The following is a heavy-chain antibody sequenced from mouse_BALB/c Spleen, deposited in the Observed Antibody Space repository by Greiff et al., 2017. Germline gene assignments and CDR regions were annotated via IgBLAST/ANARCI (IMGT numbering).Heavy chain of an antibody. V-gene: IGHV5-9-4*01. Sequence: EVKLMESGGGLVKPGGSLKLSCAASGFTFSSYAMSWVRQSPEKRLEWVAEISSGGSYTYYPDTVTGRFTISRDNAKNTLYLEMSSLRSEDTAMYYCARVTTVVARAYWGQGTLVTVSA. J-gene: IGHJ3*01. CDR3: ARVTTVVARAY. CDR2: ISSGGSYT. D-gene: IGHD1-1*01. CDR1: GFTFSSYA.